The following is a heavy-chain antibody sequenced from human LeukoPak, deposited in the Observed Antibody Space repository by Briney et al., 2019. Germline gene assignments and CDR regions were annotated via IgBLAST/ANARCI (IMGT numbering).Heavy chain of an antibody. J-gene: IGHJ4*02. Sequence: ASVKVSCKASGYTFTNYGISWVRQAPGQGLEWMGWISTYNGNTNYAQKLQGRVTMTTDTSTSTAYMELRSLRSDDTAVYYCARGGVSSSWYRTPDYWGQGTLVTVYS. CDR1: GYTFTNYG. V-gene: IGHV1-18*01. D-gene: IGHD6-13*01. CDR2: ISTYNGNT. CDR3: ARGGVSSSWYRTPDY.